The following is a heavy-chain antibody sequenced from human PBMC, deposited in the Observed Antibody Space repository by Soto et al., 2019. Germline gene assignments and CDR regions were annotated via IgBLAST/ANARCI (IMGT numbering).Heavy chain of an antibody. Sequence: GSLRLSCAASGFTVSSNYMSWVRQAPGKGLEWVSVIYSGGSTYYADSVKGRFTISRDNSKNTLYLQMNSLRAEDTAVYYCARAYSSSPPDYWGQGTPVTVSS. CDR1: GFTVSSNY. D-gene: IGHD6-6*01. V-gene: IGHV3-66*01. J-gene: IGHJ4*02. CDR3: ARAYSSSPPDY. CDR2: IYSGGST.